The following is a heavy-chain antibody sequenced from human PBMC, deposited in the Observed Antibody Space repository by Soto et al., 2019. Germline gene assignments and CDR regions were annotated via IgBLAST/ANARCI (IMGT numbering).Heavy chain of an antibody. J-gene: IGHJ5*02. CDR1: GGSFSGYY. CDR2: INHSGST. D-gene: IGHD5-18*01. V-gene: IGHV4-34*01. CDR3: ARFEMRSGKWIQLWLGGWFDP. Sequence: QVQLQQWGAGLLKPSETLSLTCAVYGGSFSGYYWSWIRQPPGKGLEWIGEINHSGSTNYNPSLKSRVTISVDTSKKQFSLKLSSVTAADTAVYYCARFEMRSGKWIQLWLGGWFDPWGQGTLVTVSS.